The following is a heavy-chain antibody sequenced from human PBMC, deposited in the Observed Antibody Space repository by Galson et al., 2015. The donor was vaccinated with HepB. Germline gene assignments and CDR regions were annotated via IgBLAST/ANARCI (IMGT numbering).Heavy chain of an antibody. D-gene: IGHD5-12*01. CDR2: ISGSGSST. CDR1: GFTFSSYA. J-gene: IGHJ4*02. V-gene: IGHV3-23*01. Sequence: SLRLSCAASGFTFSSYAMSWVRQAPGKGLEWVSAISGSGSSTYYADSVKGRFTISRDNSKNTLYLQMNSLRAEDTAVYYCAKIPRGYSGYDQGPFDYWGQGTLVTVSS. CDR3: AKIPRGYSGYDQGPFDY.